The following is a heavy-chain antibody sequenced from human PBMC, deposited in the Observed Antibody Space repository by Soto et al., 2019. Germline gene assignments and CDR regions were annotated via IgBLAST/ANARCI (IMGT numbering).Heavy chain of an antibody. CDR2: IYHSGST. CDR3: ARVIITMVRGVIYYYGMDV. V-gene: IGHV4-4*02. Sequence: PSETLSLTCAVSGGSISSSNWWCWVRQPPGKGLEWIGGIYHSGSTNYNPSLNSRVTISVDNSKNKFSLKMSSVTAADTAVYYCARVIITMVRGVIYYYGMDVWGHGTTVTVSS. D-gene: IGHD3-10*01. CDR1: GGSISSSNW. J-gene: IGHJ6*02.